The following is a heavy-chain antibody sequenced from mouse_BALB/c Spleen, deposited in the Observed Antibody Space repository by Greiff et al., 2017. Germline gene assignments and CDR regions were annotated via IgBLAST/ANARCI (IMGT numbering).Heavy chain of an antibody. Sequence: VKLMESGPGLVAPSQSLSITCTVSGFSLTGYGVNWVRQPPGKGLEWLGMIWGDGSTDYNSALKSRLSISKDNSKSQGFLKMNSLQTDDTARYYCARGRYDYEGYAMDYWGQGTSVTVSS. V-gene: IGHV2-6-7*01. CDR2: IWGDGST. CDR1: GFSLTGYG. D-gene: IGHD2-4*01. J-gene: IGHJ4*01. CDR3: ARGRYDYEGYAMDY.